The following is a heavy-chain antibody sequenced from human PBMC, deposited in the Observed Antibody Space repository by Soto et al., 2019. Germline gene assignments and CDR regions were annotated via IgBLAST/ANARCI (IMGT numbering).Heavy chain of an antibody. J-gene: IGHJ4*02. Sequence: PVGSLRLSCAASGFTFSSYGMHWVRQAPGKGLEWVAVIWYDGSNKYYADSVKGRFTISRDNSKNTLYLQMNSLRAEDTAVYYCARDAGYCSSTSCYTGPPSPDYWGQRTLVTVSS. D-gene: IGHD2-2*02. CDR3: ARDAGYCSSTSCYTGPPSPDY. CDR2: IWYDGSNK. CDR1: GFTFSSYG. V-gene: IGHV3-33*01.